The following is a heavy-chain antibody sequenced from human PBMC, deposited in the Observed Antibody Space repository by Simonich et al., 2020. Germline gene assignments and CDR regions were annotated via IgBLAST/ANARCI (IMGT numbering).Heavy chain of an antibody. V-gene: IGHV1-69*06. CDR3: ARGGLADRRIVYYYYMDV. J-gene: IGHJ6*03. D-gene: IGHD2-15*01. Sequence: QVQLVQSGAEVKKTGSSVKVSCKASGGTFSSYAISWVRQAPGQGLEWMGGNIPILRQANYAQKFQGRVTITAEKSTSTAYRELSSLRSEDTAVYYCARGGLADRRIVYYYYMDVWGKGTTVTVSS. CDR2: NIPILRQA. CDR1: GGTFSSYA.